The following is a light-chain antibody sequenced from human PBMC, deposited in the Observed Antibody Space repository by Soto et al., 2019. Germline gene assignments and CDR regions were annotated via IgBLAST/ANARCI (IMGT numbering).Light chain of an antibody. CDR1: SGSIASNY. CDR3: QSYDSSNYVV. CDR2: EDN. Sequence: NFMLTQPHSASESPGQTVTISCTRSSGSIASNYVQWYQQRPGSAPTTVIYEDNPRPSGVPDRFSGSIDSSSNSASLAISGLKTEDEADYYCQSYDSSNYVVFGGGTKLTVL. J-gene: IGLJ2*01. V-gene: IGLV6-57*04.